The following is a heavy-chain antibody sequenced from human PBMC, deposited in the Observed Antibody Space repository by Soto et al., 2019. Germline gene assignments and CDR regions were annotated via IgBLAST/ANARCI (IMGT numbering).Heavy chain of an antibody. CDR1: GGTFSSYA. CDR3: ARNYDFWSGSWFDP. V-gene: IGHV1-69*13. J-gene: IGHJ5*02. D-gene: IGHD3-3*01. Sequence: ASVKVSCKASGGTFSSYAISWVRQAPGQGLEWMGGIIPIFGTANYAQKFQGRVTITADESTSTAYMELSSLRSEDTSVYYCARNYDFWSGSWFDPWGQGTLVTVSS. CDR2: IIPIFGTA.